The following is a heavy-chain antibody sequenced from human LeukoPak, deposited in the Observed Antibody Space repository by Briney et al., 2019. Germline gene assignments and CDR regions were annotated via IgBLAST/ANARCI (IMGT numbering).Heavy chain of an antibody. J-gene: IGHJ5*02. Sequence: GGSLRLSCAASGFTFSDYWMDWVRQAPGKGLEWVASIKPDGSEIYYVDAVKGRFTISRDNAKNSLYLQMNSLRAEDTAVYYCTRSLDLWGQGTLVTVSS. V-gene: IGHV3-7*02. CDR2: IKPDGSEI. CDR3: TRSLDL. CDR1: GFTFSDYW. D-gene: IGHD2-15*01.